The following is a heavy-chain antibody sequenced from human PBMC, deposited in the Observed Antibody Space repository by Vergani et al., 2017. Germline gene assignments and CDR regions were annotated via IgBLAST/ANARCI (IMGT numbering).Heavy chain of an antibody. CDR1: GYSFTSYW. CDR3: ARRLYYGSGSSNKYYMDV. CDR2: IYPGDSDT. V-gene: IGHV5-51*03. Sequence: EVQLVQSGAEVKKPGESLKISCKGSGYSFTSYWIGWVRQMPGKGLEWMGIIYPGDSDTRYSPSFQGQVTISADKSSSTAYLQWSSLKASDTAMYYCARRLYYGSGSSNKYYMDVWGKGTTVTVSS. D-gene: IGHD3-10*01. J-gene: IGHJ6*03.